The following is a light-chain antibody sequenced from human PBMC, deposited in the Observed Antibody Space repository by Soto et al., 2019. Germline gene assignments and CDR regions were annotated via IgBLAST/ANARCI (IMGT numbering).Light chain of an antibody. CDR3: QQTDTIPRT. J-gene: IGKJ1*01. Sequence: DIKMTQSPSSLSASVGDRVTITCRASQSIASRLNWYQQKPGSAPKLLIYGASTLESGVPSRFSGSGSGTDFTLTVSSLQVEDFATYYCQQTDTIPRTFGQGTKVDIK. CDR2: GAS. CDR1: QSIASR. V-gene: IGKV1-39*01.